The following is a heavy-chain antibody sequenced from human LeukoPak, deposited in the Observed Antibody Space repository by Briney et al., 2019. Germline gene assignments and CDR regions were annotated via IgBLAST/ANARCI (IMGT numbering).Heavy chain of an antibody. V-gene: IGHV1-8*01. J-gene: IGHJ4*02. CDR3: ARNPANDYGGNDQDY. Sequence: GASVKVSCKASGYTFTSYDINWVRQATGQGLEWMGWMNPNSGNTGYAQKFQGRGTMTRNTSISTAYMELSSLRSEDTAVYYCARNPANDYGGNDQDYWGQGTLVTVSS. CDR1: GYTFTSYD. CDR2: MNPNSGNT. D-gene: IGHD4-23*01.